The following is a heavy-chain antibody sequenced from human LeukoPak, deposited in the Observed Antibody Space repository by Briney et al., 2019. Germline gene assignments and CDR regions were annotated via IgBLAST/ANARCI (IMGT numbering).Heavy chain of an antibody. CDR3: ARDAKEYDFWSGYYGVYYMDV. J-gene: IGHJ6*03. V-gene: IGHV3-21*01. CDR2: ISSSSSYI. D-gene: IGHD3-3*01. CDR1: GFTFSSYS. Sequence: GGSLRLSCAASGFTFSSYSMNWVRQAPGKGLEWVSSISSSSSYIYYADSVKGRFTISRDNAKNSLYLQMNSLRAEDTAVYYCARDAKEYDFWSGYYGVYYMDVWGKGTTVTVSS.